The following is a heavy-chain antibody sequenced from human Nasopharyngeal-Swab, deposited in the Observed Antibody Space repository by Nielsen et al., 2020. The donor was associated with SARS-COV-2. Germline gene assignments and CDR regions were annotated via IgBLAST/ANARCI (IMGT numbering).Heavy chain of an antibody. CDR3: ARDLDTAMVREYGMDV. V-gene: IGHV1-69*04. J-gene: IGHJ6*02. CDR1: GCTFSSYA. D-gene: IGHD5-18*01. Sequence: SVNVSCKASGCTFSSYAISWVRQAPGQGLEWMGRIIPILGIANYAQKFQGRVTITADKSTSTAYMELSSLRSEDTAVYYCARDLDTAMVREYGMDVWGQGTTVTVSS. CDR2: IIPILGIA.